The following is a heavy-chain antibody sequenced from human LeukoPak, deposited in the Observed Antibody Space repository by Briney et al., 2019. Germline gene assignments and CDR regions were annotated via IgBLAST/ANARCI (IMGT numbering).Heavy chain of an antibody. Sequence: ASVKVSCKASGYTFTGYYMHCVRQAPGQGREWMGWINPNCGGTNYAQKFQGRVTMTRDTSISTAYMELSRLRSDDTAVYYCARGVATIVAYHMDVWGKGTTVTVSS. CDR1: GYTFTGYY. CDR2: INPNCGGT. CDR3: ARGVATIVAYHMDV. D-gene: IGHD5-12*01. V-gene: IGHV1-2*02. J-gene: IGHJ6*03.